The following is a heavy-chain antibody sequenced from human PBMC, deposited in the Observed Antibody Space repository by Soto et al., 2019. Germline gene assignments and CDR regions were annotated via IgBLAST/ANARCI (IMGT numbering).Heavy chain of an antibody. J-gene: IGHJ4*02. CDR2: ISAHNGNT. CDR3: ARGRYGDY. Sequence: QVHLVQSGAEVKKPGASVKVSCKGSGYGFTTYGITWVRQAPGQGLEWKAWISAHNGNTNYAQKLQGRVTVTRDPSTSTAYMELRSLRSDDTAVYYCARGRYGDYWGQGALVTVSS. D-gene: IGHD1-1*01. CDR1: GYGFTTYG. V-gene: IGHV1-18*01.